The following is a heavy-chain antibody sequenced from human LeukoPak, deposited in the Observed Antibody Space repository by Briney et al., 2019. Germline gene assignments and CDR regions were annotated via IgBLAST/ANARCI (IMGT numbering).Heavy chain of an antibody. CDR3: ARTLTDYYYYYMDV. Sequence: SETLSLTCTVSGGSISSYYWSWIRQPPGKGLEWIGYIYYSGSTNYNPSLKSRVTISVDTSKNQFSLKLSSVTAADTAVYYCARTLTDYYYYYMDVWGKGPRSPSP. J-gene: IGHJ6*03. CDR1: GGSISSYY. CDR2: IYYSGST. V-gene: IGHV4-59*01. D-gene: IGHD1-14*01.